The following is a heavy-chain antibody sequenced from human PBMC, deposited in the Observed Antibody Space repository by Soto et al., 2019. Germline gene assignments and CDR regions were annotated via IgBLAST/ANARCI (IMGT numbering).Heavy chain of an antibody. CDR3: ARSVEGHFDY. CDR2: MTSDMRTI. CDR1: GFTFSVYS. Sequence: EVQLVESGGGLVQPGGSLRLSCAASGFTFSVYSMNWIRQAPGKGLQWVSYMTSDMRTIHYADSVKGRFTISRDNAKNLVYVQMTSLRDEDTAVYYCARSVEGHFDYWGQGALVTVSS. D-gene: IGHD6-19*01. V-gene: IGHV3-48*02. J-gene: IGHJ4*02.